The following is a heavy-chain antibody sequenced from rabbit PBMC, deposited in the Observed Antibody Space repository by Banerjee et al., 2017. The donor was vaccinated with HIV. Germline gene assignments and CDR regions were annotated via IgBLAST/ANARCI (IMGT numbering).Heavy chain of an antibody. CDR3: ARRDGGYVAYGYAYYGMDL. D-gene: IGHD6-1*01. CDR1: GFSFSSNYY. J-gene: IGHJ6*01. V-gene: IGHV1S45*01. CDR2: IYAGSSGST. Sequence: QEQLKESGGGLVTPGASLTLTCTASGFSFSSNYYMCWVRQAPGKGLEWIACIYAGSSGSTYYTSWAKGRFTISKTSSTTVTLQMTSLTAADTATYFCARRDGGYVAYGYAYYGMDLWGQGTLVTVS.